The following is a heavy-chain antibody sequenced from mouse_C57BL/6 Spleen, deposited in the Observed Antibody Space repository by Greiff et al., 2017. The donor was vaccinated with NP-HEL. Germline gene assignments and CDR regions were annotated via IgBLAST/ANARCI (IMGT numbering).Heavy chain of an antibody. J-gene: IGHJ2*01. CDR1: GYAFTNYL. CDR2: INPGSGGT. V-gene: IGHV1-54*01. D-gene: IGHD3-1*01. Sequence: VQLQQSGAELVRPGTSVKVSCKASGYAFTNYLIEWVKQRPGQGLEWIGVINPGSGGTNYNEKFKGKATLTADKSSSTAYMQLSSLTSEDSAVYFCARIGGTSDYWGQGTTLTVSS. CDR3: ARIGGTSDY.